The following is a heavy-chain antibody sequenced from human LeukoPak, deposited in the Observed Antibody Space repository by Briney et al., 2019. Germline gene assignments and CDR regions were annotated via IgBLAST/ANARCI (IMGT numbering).Heavy chain of an antibody. CDR2: IYTSAST. Sequence: SETLSLTCTVSGGSISSYYWSWIRQPAGKGLEWIGRIYTSASTNYNPSLKSRVTLSLDASKNQFSLKLSSVTAADTAVYYCARGRGYDFWSGYSYKAADFDYWGQGTLVTVSS. D-gene: IGHD3-3*01. CDR1: GGSISSYY. CDR3: ARGRGYDFWSGYSYKAADFDY. V-gene: IGHV4-4*07. J-gene: IGHJ4*02.